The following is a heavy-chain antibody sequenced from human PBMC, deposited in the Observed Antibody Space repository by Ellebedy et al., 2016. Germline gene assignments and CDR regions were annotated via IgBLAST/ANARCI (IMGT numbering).Heavy chain of an antibody. CDR3: ARVITMVRGVRQDWFNP. CDR1: GDSIISSSHY. Sequence: GSLRLXXTVSGDSIISSSHYWGWIRQPPGKGLEWIANVYYSGYTYYNPSLRSRVTTSVDTSNNQFSLKLSSLTAADTAVYYCARVITMVRGVRQDWFNPWGQGTLVTVSS. D-gene: IGHD3-10*01. J-gene: IGHJ5*02. V-gene: IGHV4-39*01. CDR2: VYYSGYT.